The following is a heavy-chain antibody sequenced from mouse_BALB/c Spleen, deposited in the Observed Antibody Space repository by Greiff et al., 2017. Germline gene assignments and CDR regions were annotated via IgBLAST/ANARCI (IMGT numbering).Heavy chain of an antibody. CDR3: ARGGQIRLSYAMDY. V-gene: IGHV5-4*02. D-gene: IGHD3-2*02. CDR1: GFTFSDYY. Sequence: EVKVVESGGGLVKPGGSLKLSCAASGFTFSDYYMYWVRQTPEKRLEWVATISDGGSYTYYPDSVKGRFTISRDNAKNNLYLQMSSLKSEDTAMYYCARGGQIRLSYAMDYWGQGTSVTVSS. CDR2: ISDGGSYT. J-gene: IGHJ4*01.